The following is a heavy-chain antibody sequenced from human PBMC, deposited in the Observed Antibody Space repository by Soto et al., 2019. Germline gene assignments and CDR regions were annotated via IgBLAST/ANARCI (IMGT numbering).Heavy chain of an antibody. D-gene: IGHD2-15*01. V-gene: IGHV3-23*01. CDR2: VSYSGDTT. Sequence: GGSMRLSCAASGFSFSTYAMTWVRQAPGKGLEWVSVVSYSGDTTCYAESVKARFTMSRDNSKNTLYLQMNSLRGDDTAVYYCAKVYGSGSRPYYYGMDVWGQGTTLTVSS. CDR3: AKVYGSGSRPYYYGMDV. J-gene: IGHJ6*02. CDR1: GFSFSTYA.